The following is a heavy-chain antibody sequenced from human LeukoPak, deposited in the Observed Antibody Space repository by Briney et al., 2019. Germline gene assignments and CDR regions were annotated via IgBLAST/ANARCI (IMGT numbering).Heavy chain of an antibody. CDR1: GGTFSSYA. Sequence: SVKVSCKASGGTFSSYAISWVRQAPGQGLEWMGGIIPIFGTANYAQKFQGRVTITTDESTSTAYMELSRLRSDDTAVYYCARDTIAGYYYYYMDVWGKGTTVTVSS. V-gene: IGHV1-69*05. J-gene: IGHJ6*03. CDR2: IIPIFGTA. CDR3: ARDTIAGYYYYYMDV. D-gene: IGHD6-13*01.